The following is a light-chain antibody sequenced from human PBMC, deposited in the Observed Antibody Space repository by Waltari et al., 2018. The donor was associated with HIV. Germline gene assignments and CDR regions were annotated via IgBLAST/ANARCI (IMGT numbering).Light chain of an antibody. J-gene: IGKJ5*01. Sequence: DIHMTQFPSSMSASLGDRVTIPCRATQGISSWLAWYQQKPGKAPKLLISGASILERGISSRFSGKGSGTDFTLTITSLQPEDVAIYYCQQTNYFPITFGQGTRLEIK. V-gene: IGKV1D-12*01. CDR2: GAS. CDR1: QGISSW. CDR3: QQTNYFPIT.